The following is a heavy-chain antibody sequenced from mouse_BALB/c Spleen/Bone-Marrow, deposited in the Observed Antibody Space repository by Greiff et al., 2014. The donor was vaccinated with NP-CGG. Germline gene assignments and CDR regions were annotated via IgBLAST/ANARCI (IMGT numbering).Heavy chain of an antibody. D-gene: IGHD2-1*01. V-gene: IGHV7-3*02. CDR2: IRNKANGYTT. CDR1: GFTFTDYY. J-gene: IGHJ1*01. Sequence: EVKLMESGGGLVQPGGSLRLSCATSGFTFTDYYMSWVRQPPGKALEWLGFIRNKANGYTTEYSASVKGRFTVSRDNSQSILYLQMNTPRAEDSATYYCARDKNYGSYWYFDVWGAGTTVTVSS. CDR3: ARDKNYGSYWYFDV.